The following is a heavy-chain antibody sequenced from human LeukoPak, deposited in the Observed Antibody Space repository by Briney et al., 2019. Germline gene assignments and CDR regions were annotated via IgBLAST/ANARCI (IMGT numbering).Heavy chain of an antibody. CDR2: INSDGSIT. V-gene: IGHV3-74*01. CDR3: ARDAVDTANAV. Sequence: GGSLRLSCAASGLTFTTYWMHWVRQAPGKGLVWVSHINSDGSITSYADSVKGRFTISRDNAKNTLYLQMNSLRAEDTAVYYCARDAVDTANAVWGQGTTVTVSS. CDR1: GLTFTTYW. D-gene: IGHD5-18*01. J-gene: IGHJ6*02.